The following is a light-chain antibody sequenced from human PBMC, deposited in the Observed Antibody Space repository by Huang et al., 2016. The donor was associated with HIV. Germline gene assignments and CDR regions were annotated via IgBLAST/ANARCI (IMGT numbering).Light chain of an antibody. J-gene: IGKJ1*01. V-gene: IGKV3-11*01. Sequence: EIVLTQSPATLSLSPGERATLSCRASQSVRSFFAWYQQKPGQAPRLLLYDASKRDTAVPSRFSGSGSETDFTLTISSLEPEDSAVYYCQQRSNGWTFGQGTKVEIK. CDR2: DAS. CDR1: QSVRSF. CDR3: QQRSNGWT.